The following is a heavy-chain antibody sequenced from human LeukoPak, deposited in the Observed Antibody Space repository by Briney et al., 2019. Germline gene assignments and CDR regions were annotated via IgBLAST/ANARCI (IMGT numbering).Heavy chain of an antibody. CDR2: ISYDGSNK. CDR3: AKDYSSSSDYFDF. J-gene: IGHJ4*02. D-gene: IGHD6-13*01. V-gene: IGHV3-30*18. Sequence: GGSLRLSCAVSGVTFSTYGMHWVGQAPGKGLEGVAFISYDGSNKYYADSVKGRFTISRDNSKNTLYLEMNSLRPEDTALYCCAKDYSSSSDYFDFWGQGTLVTVSS. CDR1: GVTFSTYG.